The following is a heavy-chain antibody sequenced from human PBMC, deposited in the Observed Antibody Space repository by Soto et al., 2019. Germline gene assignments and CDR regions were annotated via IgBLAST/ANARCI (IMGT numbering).Heavy chain of an antibody. D-gene: IGHD6-19*01. CDR2: ISYDGSNK. Sequence: GGSLRLSCAASGFTFSSYAMHWVRQAPGKGLEWVAVISYDGSNKYYADSVKGRFTISRDNSKNTLYLQMNSLRAEDTAVYYCAREGGKGIAVAPSDYWGQGTLVTVSS. J-gene: IGHJ4*01. CDR1: GFTFSSYA. V-gene: IGHV3-30-3*01. CDR3: AREGGKGIAVAPSDY.